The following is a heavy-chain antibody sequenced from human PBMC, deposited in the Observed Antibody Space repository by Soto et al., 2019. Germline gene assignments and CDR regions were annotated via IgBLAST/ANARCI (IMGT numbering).Heavy chain of an antibody. CDR1: GGTVASSHW. D-gene: IGHD2-21*02. J-gene: IGHJ5*02. Sequence: SETLSLTCGVSGGTVASSHWWSWVRQSPGRGLEWIGNVYHTGDTNFNPSLQSRVTFSVDKSNNQFSLRLTSVTAADTAVYFCAREIVTAGGNNYFDPWGPGALVTVYS. CDR3: AREIVTAGGNNYFDP. V-gene: IGHV4-4*02. CDR2: VYHTGDT.